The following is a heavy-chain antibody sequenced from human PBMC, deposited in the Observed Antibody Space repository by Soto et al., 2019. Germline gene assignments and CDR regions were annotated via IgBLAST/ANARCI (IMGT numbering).Heavy chain of an antibody. CDR1: GFTFSSYA. V-gene: IGHV3-23*01. CDR3: ARDIPARRSHYYYYYGMDV. CDR2: ISGSGGST. Sequence: EVQLLESGGGLVQPGGSLRLSCAASGFTFSSYAMSWVRQAPGKGLEWVSAISGSGGSTYYADSVKGRFTISRDNSKNTLYLQMNSLRAEDTAVYYCARDIPARRSHYYYYYGMDVWGQGTTVTVSS. J-gene: IGHJ6*02. D-gene: IGHD6-6*01.